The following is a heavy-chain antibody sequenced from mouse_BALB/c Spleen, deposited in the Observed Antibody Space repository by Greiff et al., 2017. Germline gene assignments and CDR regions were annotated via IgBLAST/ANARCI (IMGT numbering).Heavy chain of an antibody. CDR2: ISSGSSTI. J-gene: IGHJ4*01. Sequence: DVMLVESGGGLVQPGGSRKLSCAASGFTFSSFGMHWVRQAPEKGLEWVAYISSGSSTIYYADTVKGRFTISRDNPKNTLFLQMTSLRSEDTAMYYCARRSIYYGNYGYAMDYWGQGTSVTVSA. D-gene: IGHD2-1*01. CDR3: ARRSIYYGNYGYAMDY. CDR1: GFTFSSFG. V-gene: IGHV5-17*02.